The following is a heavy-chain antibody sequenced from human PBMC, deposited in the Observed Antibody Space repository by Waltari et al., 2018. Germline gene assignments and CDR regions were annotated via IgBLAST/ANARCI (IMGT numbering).Heavy chain of an antibody. Sequence: QLQLQESGPGLVKPSETLSLTCTVSGGSISSSSYYWGWIRQPPGKGLEWIGSIYYSGGTYCHPSLKRLVTISVDTSKNQFSLKLSSVTAADTAVYYCARRMSTYYYGSGTPEGFDYWGQGTLVTVSS. D-gene: IGHD3-10*01. CDR2: IYYSGGT. V-gene: IGHV4-39*01. CDR1: GGSISSSSYY. CDR3: ARRMSTYYYGSGTPEGFDY. J-gene: IGHJ4*02.